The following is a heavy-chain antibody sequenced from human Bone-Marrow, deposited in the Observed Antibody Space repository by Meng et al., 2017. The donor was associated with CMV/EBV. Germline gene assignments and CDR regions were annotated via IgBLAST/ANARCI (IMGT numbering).Heavy chain of an antibody. CDR1: GFTVSSNY. V-gene: IGHV3-9*01. CDR2: ISWNSGSI. J-gene: IGHJ4*02. Sequence: SLKISCAASGFTVSSNYMSWVRQAPGKGLEWVSSISWNSGSIGYADSVKGRFTISRDNAKNSLYLQMISLRAEDTALYYCAKASSSWSAPLGYYFDYWGQGTLVTVSS. D-gene: IGHD6-13*01. CDR3: AKASSSWSAPLGYYFDY.